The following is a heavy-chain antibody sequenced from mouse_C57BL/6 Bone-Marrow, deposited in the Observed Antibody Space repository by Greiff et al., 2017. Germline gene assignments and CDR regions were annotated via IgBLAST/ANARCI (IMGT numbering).Heavy chain of an antibody. CDR1: GYTFTSYW. V-gene: IGHV1-69*01. D-gene: IGHD2-4*01. CDR2: IDPSDSYT. J-gene: IGHJ1*03. Sequence: QVQLQQPGAELVMPGASVKLSCKASGYTFTSYWMHWVKQRPGQGLEWIGEIDPSDSYTNYNQKFKGKSTLTVDKSSSTAYMQLSSLTSEDSAVYYCARENYDYDGDWYFDVWGTGTTVTVSS. CDR3: ARENYDYDGDWYFDV.